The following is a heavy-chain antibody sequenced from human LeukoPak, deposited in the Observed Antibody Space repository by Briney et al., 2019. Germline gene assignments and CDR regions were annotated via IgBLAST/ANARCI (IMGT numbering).Heavy chain of an antibody. V-gene: IGHV3-9*01. CDR2: ISWNSGSI. J-gene: IGHJ4*02. CDR3: AKDRGIAVAGAHYFDY. D-gene: IGHD6-19*01. Sequence: GRSLRLSCAASRFTFDDYAMHWVRQAPGKGLEWVSGISWNSGSIGYADSVKGRFTISRDNAKNSLYLQMNSLRAEDTALYYCAKDRGIAVAGAHYFDYWGQGTLVTVSS. CDR1: RFTFDDYA.